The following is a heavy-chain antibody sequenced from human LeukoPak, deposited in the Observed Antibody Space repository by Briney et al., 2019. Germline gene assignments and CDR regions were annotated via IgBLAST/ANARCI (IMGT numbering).Heavy chain of an antibody. J-gene: IGHJ6*03. D-gene: IGHD2/OR15-2a*01. CDR3: AKDAYGGATFFYYMDV. V-gene: IGHV3-9*01. CDR1: GFTFDDYA. Sequence: GGSLRLSCAGSGFTFDDYAMHWVRQTPGKGLEWVPGISWNSGNIAYADFVGGRFTISRDNAKNSLSLQMNSLSDEDTAVYYCAKDAYGGATFFYYMDVWGKGTTVTVSS. CDR2: ISWNSGNI.